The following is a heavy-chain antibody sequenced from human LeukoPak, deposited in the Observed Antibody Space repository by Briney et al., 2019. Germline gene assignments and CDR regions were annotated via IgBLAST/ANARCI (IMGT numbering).Heavy chain of an antibody. Sequence: SETLSLTCTVSGGSISSYYWSWIRQPAGKGLEWIGRIYTSGSTNYNPSLKSRVTMSVDTSKNQFSLKLSSVTAADTAVYYCAREAAYYYGSGLYYYYMDVWGKGTTVTISS. D-gene: IGHD3-10*01. J-gene: IGHJ6*03. CDR1: GGSISSYY. V-gene: IGHV4-4*07. CDR2: IYTSGST. CDR3: AREAAYYYGSGLYYYYMDV.